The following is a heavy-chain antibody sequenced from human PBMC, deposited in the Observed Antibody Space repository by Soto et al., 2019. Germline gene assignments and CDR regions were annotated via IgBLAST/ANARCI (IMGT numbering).Heavy chain of an antibody. CDR1: GGSFSSYY. CDR3: ASTLRLLRYFDWLPNWFDP. CDR2: IYYSGST. D-gene: IGHD3-9*01. V-gene: IGHV4-39*01. J-gene: IGHJ5*02. Sequence: PSETLSLTCAVYGGSFSSYYWGWIRQPPGKGLEWIGGIYYSGSTYYNPSLKSRVTISVDTSKNQFSLKLSSVTAADTAVYYSASTLRLLRYFDWLPNWFDPWGQGTLVTVSS.